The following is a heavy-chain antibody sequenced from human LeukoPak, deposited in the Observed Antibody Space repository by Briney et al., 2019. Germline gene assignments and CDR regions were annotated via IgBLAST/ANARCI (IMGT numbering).Heavy chain of an antibody. V-gene: IGHV3-7*01. D-gene: IGHD3-10*01. CDR1: GFTFSNYW. CDR3: ARGSGSYNYYYYYYMGV. J-gene: IGHJ6*03. Sequence: GGSLRLSCAASGFTFSNYWMSWVRQAPGKGLEWVAKINQDGSEKDYVDSVKGRFTISRDNAKNSLYLQMNSLRAEDTAVYYCARGSGSYNYYYYYYMGVWGKGTTVTISS. CDR2: INQDGSEK.